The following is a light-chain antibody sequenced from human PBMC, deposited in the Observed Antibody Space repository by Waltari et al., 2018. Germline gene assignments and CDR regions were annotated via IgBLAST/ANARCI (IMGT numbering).Light chain of an antibody. CDR2: YDD. Sequence: QSVLTQPPSVAEAPQQRVTISCSGSSANIGNNAVNWYQQLPGKSPKLLIYYDDLLSSGVSDRFSVSKSGTSASLAISGLQAEDEADYYCAVWDDTVSGYVFGSGTKVTVL. V-gene: IGLV1-36*01. CDR1: SANIGNNA. CDR3: AVWDDTVSGYV. J-gene: IGLJ1*01.